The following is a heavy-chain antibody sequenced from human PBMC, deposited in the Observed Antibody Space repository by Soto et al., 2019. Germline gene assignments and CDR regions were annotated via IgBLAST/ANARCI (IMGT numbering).Heavy chain of an antibody. V-gene: IGHV1-3*01. CDR3: ARSLQGLQYHYYYMDV. J-gene: IGHJ6*03. D-gene: IGHD4-4*01. Sequence: QVQLVQSGAEVKKPGASVKVSCKASGYTFTSYAMHWVRQAPGQRLEWMGWINAGNGNTKYSQKFQGRVTITRDTSASTAYMELSSLRSEDTAVYYCARSLQGLQYHYYYMDVWGKGTTVTVSS. CDR1: GYTFTSYA. CDR2: INAGNGNT.